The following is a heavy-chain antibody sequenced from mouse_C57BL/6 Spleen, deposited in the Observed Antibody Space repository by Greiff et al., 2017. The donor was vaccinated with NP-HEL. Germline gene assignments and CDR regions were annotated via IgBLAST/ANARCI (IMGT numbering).Heavy chain of an antibody. V-gene: IGHV5-6*02. J-gene: IGHJ2*01. CDR2: ISSGGSYT. CDR1: GFTFSSYG. Sequence: DVKLVESGGDLVKPGGSLKLSCAASGFTFSSYGMSWVRQTPDKRLEWVATISSGGSYTYYPDSVKGRFTISRDNAKNTLYLQMSSLKSEDTAMYYCATLYDGYFDYWGQGTTLTVSS. CDR3: ATLYDGYFDY. D-gene: IGHD2-3*01.